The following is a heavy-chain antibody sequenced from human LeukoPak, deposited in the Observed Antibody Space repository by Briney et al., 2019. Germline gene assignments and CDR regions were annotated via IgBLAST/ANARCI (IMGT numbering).Heavy chain of an antibody. Sequence: SETLSLTCTVSGVSISSYYWSWIRQPAGKGLEWIGRIHISESTYYNPSLKRRVTLSVDTSKNQFSLNLTSVTAADTAVYYCARHNSDAEVFDPWGQGTLVTVSS. J-gene: IGHJ5*02. CDR3: ARHNSDAEVFDP. CDR2: IHISEST. CDR1: GVSISSYY. V-gene: IGHV4-4*07.